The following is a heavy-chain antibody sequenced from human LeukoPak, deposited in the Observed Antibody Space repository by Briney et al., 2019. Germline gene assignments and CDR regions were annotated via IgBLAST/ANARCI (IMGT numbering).Heavy chain of an antibody. J-gene: IGHJ6*02. CDR3: ARDDGSGWYFPHYGMDV. V-gene: IGHV1-2*02. CDR2: INPNSGGT. D-gene: IGHD6-19*01. CDR1: GYTFTGYY. Sequence: GASVKVSCKASGYTFTGYYMHWVRQAPGQGLEWMGWINPNSGGTNYAQKFQGRVTMTRDTSISTAYMELSRLRSDDTAVYYCARDDGSGWYFPHYGMDVWGQGTTVTVSS.